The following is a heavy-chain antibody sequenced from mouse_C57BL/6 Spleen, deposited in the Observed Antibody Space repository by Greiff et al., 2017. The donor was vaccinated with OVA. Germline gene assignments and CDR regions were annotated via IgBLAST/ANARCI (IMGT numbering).Heavy chain of an antibody. CDR1: GFTFSDYG. CDR3: ARTDYYGTPYYFDY. J-gene: IGHJ2*01. D-gene: IGHD1-1*01. Sequence: EVQLVESGGGLVKPGGSLKLSCAASGFTFSDYGMHWVRQAPEKGLEWVAYISSGSSTIYYADTVKGRFTISRDNAKNTLFLQMTSLRSEDTAMYYCARTDYYGTPYYFDYWGQGTTLTVSS. CDR2: ISSGSSTI. V-gene: IGHV5-17*01.